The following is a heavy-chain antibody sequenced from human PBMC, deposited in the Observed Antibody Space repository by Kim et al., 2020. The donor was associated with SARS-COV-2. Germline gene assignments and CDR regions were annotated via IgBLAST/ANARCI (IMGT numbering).Heavy chain of an antibody. CDR2: ISGSGGST. V-gene: IGHV3-23*01. CDR1: GFTFSSYA. J-gene: IGHJ6*02. D-gene: IGHD3-3*01. Sequence: GGSLRLSCAASGFTFSSYAMSWVRQAPGKGLEWVSAISGSGGSTYYADSVKGRFTISRDNSKNTLYLQMNSLRAEDTAVYYCAKGGGDFWSGPYYYYGMDVWGQGTTVTVSS. CDR3: AKGGGDFWSGPYYYYGMDV.